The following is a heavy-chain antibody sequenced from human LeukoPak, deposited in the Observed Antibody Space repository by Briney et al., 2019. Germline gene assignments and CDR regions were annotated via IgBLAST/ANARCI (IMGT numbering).Heavy chain of an antibody. V-gene: IGHV3-21*01. CDR2: VSSSNNI. Sequence: GGSLRLSCAASGFTFSTYTMNWVRQAPGKGLEWVSSVSSSNNINYADSVKGRFTISRDNAMNSVHLQMNSLRVEDTAVYYCARGYQRPDYWGQGTLITVSS. D-gene: IGHD2-2*01. CDR1: GFTFSTYT. CDR3: ARGYQRPDY. J-gene: IGHJ4*02.